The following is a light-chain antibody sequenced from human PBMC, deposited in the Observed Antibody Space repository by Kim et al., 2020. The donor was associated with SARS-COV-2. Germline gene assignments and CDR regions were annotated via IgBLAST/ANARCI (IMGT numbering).Light chain of an antibody. CDR2: AAS. J-gene: IGKJ1*01. V-gene: IGKV1-39*01. Sequence: DIQMTQSPSSLSASVGDRVTITCRASQSISSYLTWYQQRPGKAPNLLIYAASSLQSGVPSRFSGSGSGTDFTLTIRSLQPEDFATYCFQRRSGTRTFGQGTQVDSK. CDR3: QRRSGTRT. CDR1: QSISSY.